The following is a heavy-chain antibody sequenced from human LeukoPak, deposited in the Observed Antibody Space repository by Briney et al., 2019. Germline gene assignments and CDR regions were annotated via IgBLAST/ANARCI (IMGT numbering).Heavy chain of an antibody. Sequence: GGSLRLSCAASGFTFSSYWMSWVRQAPGKGLEWVANIKQDESQKYYVDSVKGRFTISRDNAKNSLFLQMNSLRAEDTAVYYCARDGRNGYEDDYWGQGTLVTVSS. CDR1: GFTFSSYW. CDR3: ARDGRNGYEDDY. J-gene: IGHJ4*02. CDR2: IKQDESQK. D-gene: IGHD5-12*01. V-gene: IGHV3-7*01.